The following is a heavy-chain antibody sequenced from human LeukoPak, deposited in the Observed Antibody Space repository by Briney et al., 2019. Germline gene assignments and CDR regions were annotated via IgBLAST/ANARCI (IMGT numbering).Heavy chain of an antibody. Sequence: PSETLSLTCTVSGGSISSGDYYWSWIRQPPGKGLEWIGYIYYSGSTYYNPSLKSRVTISVDRSKNQFSLKLSSVTAADTAVYYCARAPLDLYGDYVWFDYWGQGTLVTVSS. CDR3: ARAPLDLYGDYVWFDY. CDR2: IYYSGST. V-gene: IGHV4-30-4*01. D-gene: IGHD4-17*01. CDR1: GGSISSGDYY. J-gene: IGHJ4*02.